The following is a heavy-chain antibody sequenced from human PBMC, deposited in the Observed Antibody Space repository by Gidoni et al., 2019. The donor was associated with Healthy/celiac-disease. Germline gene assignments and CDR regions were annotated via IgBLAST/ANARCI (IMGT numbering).Heavy chain of an antibody. D-gene: IGHD2-2*01. Sequence: QVQLVQSGAEVKKPGSSVKVSCKASGGTFSSYAISWVRQAPGQGLEWMGGIIPIFGTANYAQKFQGRVTITADEATSTAYMELSSLRSEDTAVYYCARDGRVDCSSTSCAREGYWGQGTLVTVSS. CDR2: IIPIFGTA. CDR3: ARDGRVDCSSTSCAREGY. J-gene: IGHJ4*02. V-gene: IGHV1-69*19. CDR1: GGTFSSYA.